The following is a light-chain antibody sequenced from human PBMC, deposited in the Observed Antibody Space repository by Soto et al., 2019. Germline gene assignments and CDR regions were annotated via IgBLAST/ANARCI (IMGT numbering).Light chain of an antibody. Sequence: EIVLTQSPGTLSLSPGERATLSCRASQSVSSTFLAWYRQKPGQAPRLLIHGASTRATGIPDRFSGSGSETDFTLTISRLKPEDFAVYYCQQYGSSPMYTFGQGTRLEIK. CDR1: QSVSSTF. CDR3: QQYGSSPMYT. J-gene: IGKJ2*01. CDR2: GAS. V-gene: IGKV3-20*01.